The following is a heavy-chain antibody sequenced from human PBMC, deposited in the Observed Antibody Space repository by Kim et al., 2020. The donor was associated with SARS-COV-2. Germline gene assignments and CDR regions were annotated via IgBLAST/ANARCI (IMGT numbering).Heavy chain of an antibody. J-gene: IGHJ3*02. V-gene: IGHV3-49*02. Sequence: YGGTTEYAASVKGRFTISRDDSKSIAYLQMNSLKTEDTAVYYCTPEGFDIWGQGTMVTVSS. CDR2: YGGTT. CDR3: TPEGFDI.